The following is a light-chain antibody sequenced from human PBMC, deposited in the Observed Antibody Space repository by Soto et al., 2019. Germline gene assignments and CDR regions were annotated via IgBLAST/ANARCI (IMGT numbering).Light chain of an antibody. CDR3: SSFAGSPVV. CDR1: SSDVGDYNY. Sequence: QSVLTQPPSVSAAPGQKVTISCSGTSSDVGDYNYVSWYQQHPGKVPKLMIYEVSKRPSGVPDRFSGSKSGNTASLTVSGLQAEDEADYYCSSFAGSPVVFGGGTKLTVL. J-gene: IGLJ2*01. V-gene: IGLV2-8*01. CDR2: EVS.